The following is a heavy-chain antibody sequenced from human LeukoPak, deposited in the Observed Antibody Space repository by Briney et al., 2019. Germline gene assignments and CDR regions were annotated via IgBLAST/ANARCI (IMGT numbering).Heavy chain of an antibody. Sequence: PGRSLRLSCAASGFTFDDYAMHWVRQAPGKGLEWVSGISWNSGSIGYADSVKGRFTISRDNAKNSLYLQMNSLRAEDTAVYYCARFLRRARPYYFDYWGQGTLVTVSS. CDR1: GFTFDDYA. CDR2: ISWNSGSI. V-gene: IGHV3-9*01. D-gene: IGHD2-21*01. J-gene: IGHJ4*02. CDR3: ARFLRRARPYYFDY.